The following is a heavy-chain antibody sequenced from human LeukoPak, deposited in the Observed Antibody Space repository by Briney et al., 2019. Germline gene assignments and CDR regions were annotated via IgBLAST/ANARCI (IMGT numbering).Heavy chain of an antibody. CDR1: GSTFGDYS. V-gene: IGHV3-9*03. Sequence: GGSLSPACLVSGSTFGDYSMHWVRQGPGKGLEWVSGIIWSSGSIGYADSVKARFTISRDNAKNSLYLQMNSLRAEDMALYYCEKGSYGSGPDDWYYLELWREGTTVTVSS. D-gene: IGHD3-10*01. CDR3: EKGSYGSGPDDWYYLEL. J-gene: IGHJ6*03. CDR2: IIWSSGSI.